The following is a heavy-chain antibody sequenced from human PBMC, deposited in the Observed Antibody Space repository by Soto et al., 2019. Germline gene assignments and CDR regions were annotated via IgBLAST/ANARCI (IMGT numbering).Heavy chain of an antibody. V-gene: IGHV1-8*01. CDR1: GYTFTSYD. Sequence: ASVKVSCKASGYTFTSYDINWVRQATGQGLEWMGWMNPNSGNTGYAQKFQGRVTMTRNTSISTAYMELSSLRPEDTAVYYCAADVGGYIYGLASHWGPGTLVPVSS. D-gene: IGHD4-17*01. CDR3: AADVGGYIYGLASH. J-gene: IGHJ4*02. CDR2: MNPNSGNT.